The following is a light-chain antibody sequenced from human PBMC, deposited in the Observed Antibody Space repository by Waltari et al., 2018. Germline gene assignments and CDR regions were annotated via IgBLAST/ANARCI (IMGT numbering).Light chain of an antibody. V-gene: IGLV2-14*01. Sequence: QSALTQPASLSASPGQSITISCAGTSSDIGSYNYISWYPQHPNKAPTLIIYEVTTRASGVSHPFSASKSGNTASLTISGLQAEDAADCFCCSYTSANTVVFGGGTKLTVL. CDR1: SSDIGSYNY. J-gene: IGLJ3*02. CDR2: EVT. CDR3: CSYTSANTVV.